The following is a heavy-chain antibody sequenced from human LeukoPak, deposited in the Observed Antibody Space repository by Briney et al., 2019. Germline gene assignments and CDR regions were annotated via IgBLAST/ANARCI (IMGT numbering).Heavy chain of an antibody. V-gene: IGHV3-30*18. J-gene: IGHJ4*02. CDR2: ISYDGSNK. Sequence: GGSLRLSCAASGFTFSSYGMHWGRQAPGKGLEWGAVISYDGSNKYYADSVKGRFTLSRDNSKNTLYLQMNSLRAEDTAVYYCAKQYYYGSGSKQFDYWGQGTLVTVSS. CDR1: GFTFSSYG. D-gene: IGHD3-10*01. CDR3: AKQYYYGSGSKQFDY.